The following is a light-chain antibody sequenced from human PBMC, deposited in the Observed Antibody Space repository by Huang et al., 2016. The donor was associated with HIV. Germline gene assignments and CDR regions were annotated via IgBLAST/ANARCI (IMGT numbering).Light chain of an antibody. CDR2: DAS. Sequence: EIVLTQSPATLSLSPGARATLSCGASQSVSGYLAWYQQKPGLAPRLPIYDASNRATGITDRYSGRGSGTDFTLTISRLEPEDFAVYYCQQDGKLPRTFGQGTRLEIK. CDR3: QQDGKLPRT. CDR1: QSVSGY. V-gene: IGKV3D-20*01. J-gene: IGKJ5*01.